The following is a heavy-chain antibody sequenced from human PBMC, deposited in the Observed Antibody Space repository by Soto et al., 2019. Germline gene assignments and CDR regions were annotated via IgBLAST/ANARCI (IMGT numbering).Heavy chain of an antibody. CDR1: GYSFATHW. V-gene: IGHV5-51*01. CDR3: ARQSRSGYDWVAYNWFDP. D-gene: IGHD5-12*01. J-gene: IGHJ5*02. CDR2: IYPSDSDT. Sequence: GESLKISCKGSGYSFATHWIAWVRQMPGKGLEWMGTIYPSDSDTTYSPSVQGQVTISVDKSISTAYVQWSSLKASDSAVYYCARQSRSGYDWVAYNWFDPWGQGTLVTVSS.